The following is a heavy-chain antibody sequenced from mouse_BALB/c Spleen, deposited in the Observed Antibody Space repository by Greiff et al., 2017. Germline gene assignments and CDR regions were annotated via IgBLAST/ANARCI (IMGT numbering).Heavy chain of an antibody. V-gene: IGHV3-2*02. Sequence: EVQRVESGPGLVKPSQSLSLTCTVTGYSITSDYAWNWIRQFPGNKLEWMGYISYSGSTSYNPSLKSRISITRDTSKNQFFLQLNSVTTEDTATYYCARSLLLRSLGYCDYWGQGTTLTVSS. CDR3: ARSLLLRSLGYCDY. D-gene: IGHD1-1*01. CDR2: ISYSGST. J-gene: IGHJ2*01. CDR1: GYSITSDYA.